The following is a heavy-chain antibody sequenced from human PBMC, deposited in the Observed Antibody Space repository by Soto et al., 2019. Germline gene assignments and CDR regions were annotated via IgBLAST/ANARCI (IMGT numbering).Heavy chain of an antibody. V-gene: IGHV4-4*02. CDR3: ARVVYSSGWSFDS. J-gene: IGHJ4*02. CDR2: IYHSGST. CDR1: GCSISSSNW. Sequence: XETLSLTCAVAGCSISSSNWWSWVRQPPGKGLEWIGEIYHSGSTNYNPSLKSRVTISVDKSKNQFSLKLSSVTAADTAVYYCARVVYSSGWSFDSWGQGTLVTVSS. D-gene: IGHD6-19*01.